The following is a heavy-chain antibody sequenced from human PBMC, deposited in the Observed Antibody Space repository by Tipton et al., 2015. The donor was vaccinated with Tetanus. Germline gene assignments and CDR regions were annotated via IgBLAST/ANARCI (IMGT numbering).Heavy chain of an antibody. V-gene: IGHV5-51*01. CDR2: IWPGDSTA. CDR3: ARHWSKAFASSFDP. CDR1: GYTFNTYW. Sequence: QLAQSGAEVKKPGDSLNISCKASGYTFNTYWIAWVRQRPGRGLEWMGIIWPGDSTARYSPSFQGHVTISVDKSATTTYLQWDTLKASDTATYYCARHWSKAFASSFDPWGQGTLVIVSS. D-gene: IGHD6-13*01. J-gene: IGHJ5*02.